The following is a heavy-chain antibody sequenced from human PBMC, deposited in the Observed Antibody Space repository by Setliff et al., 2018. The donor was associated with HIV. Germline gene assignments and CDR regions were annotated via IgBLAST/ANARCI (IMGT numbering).Heavy chain of an antibody. CDR3: AKDPERSPITGDYFDY. CDR1: GFTFSSYA. J-gene: IGHJ4*02. CDR2: ISNSGGTT. D-gene: IGHD1-20*01. Sequence: GESLKISCAASGFTFSSYAMSWVRQVPGKGLEWVSVISNSGGTTHYADSVKGRFTISRDNSKNTLYLQMNSLRAEDTAVYYCAKDPERSPITGDYFDYWGQGTLVTVSS. V-gene: IGHV3-23*01.